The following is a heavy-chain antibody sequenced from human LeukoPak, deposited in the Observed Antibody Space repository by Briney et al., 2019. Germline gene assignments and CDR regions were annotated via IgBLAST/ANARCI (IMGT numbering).Heavy chain of an antibody. CDR3: ARRSYYYDSSGYTYPFDP. D-gene: IGHD3-22*01. CDR1: GYSFTSYW. Sequence: GESLKISCKGSGYSFTSYWIGWVRQMPGKGLEWMGRIDPSDSYTNYSPSFQGHVTISADKSISTAYLQWSSLKASDTAMYYCARRSYYYDSSGYTYPFDPWGQGTLVTVSS. CDR2: IDPSDSYT. J-gene: IGHJ5*02. V-gene: IGHV5-10-1*01.